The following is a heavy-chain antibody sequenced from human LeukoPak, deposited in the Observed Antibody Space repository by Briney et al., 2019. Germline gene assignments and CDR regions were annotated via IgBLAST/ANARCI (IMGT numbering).Heavy chain of an antibody. CDR3: AELGITMIGGV. V-gene: IGHV3-48*03. J-gene: IGHJ6*04. Sequence: GGSLRLSCAASGFTFSSYEMNWVRQAPGKGLEWVSYISSSGSTIYYADSVKGRFTIFRDNAKNSLYLQMDSLRAEDTAVYYCAELGITMIGGVWGKGTTVTISS. CDR1: GFTFSSYE. CDR2: ISSSGSTI. D-gene: IGHD3-10*02.